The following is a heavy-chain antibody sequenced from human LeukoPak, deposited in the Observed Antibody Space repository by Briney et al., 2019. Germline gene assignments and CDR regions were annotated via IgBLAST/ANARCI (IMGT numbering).Heavy chain of an antibody. D-gene: IGHD3-16*01. CDR3: AKEDAVSGGYFDS. CDR1: GFTFANYA. CDR2: LSGSGATT. Sequence: GGSLTLSCAASGFTFANYAMGWVRQAPGKGREWVSALSGSGATTFHGDSVKGRFTISRDNSKNTLYLQMNSVRVDDTALYFCAKEDAVSGGYFDSWGQGTLVTVSS. V-gene: IGHV3-23*01. J-gene: IGHJ4*02.